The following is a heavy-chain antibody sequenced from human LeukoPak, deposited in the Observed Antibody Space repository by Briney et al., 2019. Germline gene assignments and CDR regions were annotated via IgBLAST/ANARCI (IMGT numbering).Heavy chain of an antibody. D-gene: IGHD2-15*01. CDR2: ISSSGSTI. Sequence: GGSLRLSCAASGFTFSSYEMNWVRQAPGKGPEWVSYISSSGSTIYYADSVKGRFTISRDNAKNSLYLQMNSLRAEDTAVYYWARAPVLRIGVFDIWGQGTMVTVSS. CDR3: ARAPVLRIGVFDI. V-gene: IGHV3-48*03. CDR1: GFTFSSYE. J-gene: IGHJ3*02.